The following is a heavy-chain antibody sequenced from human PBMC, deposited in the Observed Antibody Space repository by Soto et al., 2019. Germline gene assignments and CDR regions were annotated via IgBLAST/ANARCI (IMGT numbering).Heavy chain of an antibody. V-gene: IGHV3-23*01. D-gene: IGHD6-19*01. Sequence: EVQLLESGGGVVQPGGSLRLSCVASGFNFKKFAIAWVRQAPGEGLEWVSGISCCGGSTSYADSVKGRFSIARDDSKNTLSVQMNSQRVEDTAQYDCAKDDGEQWLVPHLDNWGQGTLVTV. CDR3: AKDDGEQWLVPHLDN. J-gene: IGHJ4*02. CDR2: ISCCGGST. CDR1: GFNFKKFA.